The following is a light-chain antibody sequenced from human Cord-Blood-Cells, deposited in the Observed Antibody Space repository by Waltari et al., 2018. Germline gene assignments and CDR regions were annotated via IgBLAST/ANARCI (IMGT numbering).Light chain of an antibody. CDR2: AAS. CDR1: QSISSD. Sequence: DIQMTQSPSSLSASVGDRVTITCRASQSISSDLNWYQQKPGKAPNLLVYAASSLQSGVPSRVSGSGSGTDFTLTISSLQPEDFATYYCQKSYSTPWTFGQGTKVEIK. V-gene: IGKV1-39*01. J-gene: IGKJ1*01. CDR3: QKSYSTPWT.